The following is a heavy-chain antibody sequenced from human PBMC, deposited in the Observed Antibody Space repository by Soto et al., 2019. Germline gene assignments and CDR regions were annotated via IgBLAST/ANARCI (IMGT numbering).Heavy chain of an antibody. D-gene: IGHD1-20*01. V-gene: IGHV4-34*01. J-gene: IGHJ6*04. Sequence: SETLSLTCAVYGGSFSAYYWSWIRQRPGKGLEWIGEINHSGSTNYNPSLKSRVTISVDTSRNQFSLKLSSVTAADTAVYYCARVGFNWNTDYYGVDVWGKGTKFSVSS. CDR3: ARVGFNWNTDYYGVDV. CDR1: GGSFSAYY. CDR2: INHSGST.